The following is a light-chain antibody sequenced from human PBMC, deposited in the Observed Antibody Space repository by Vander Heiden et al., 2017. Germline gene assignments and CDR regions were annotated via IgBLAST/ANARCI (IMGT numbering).Light chain of an antibody. J-gene: IGKJ1*01. CDR1: QSVSSSY. V-gene: IGKV3-20*01. Sequence: EIVLRQCPGTLSLSPGERATLSCRASQSVSSSYLAWYQQKPGRAPRLLIYGVSSSATPIPDTFSASRPGTDFTLTIIRLEPKAIAVYYCHEDGTSRQTFGQGTKVEIK. CDR2: GVS. CDR3: HEDGTSRQT.